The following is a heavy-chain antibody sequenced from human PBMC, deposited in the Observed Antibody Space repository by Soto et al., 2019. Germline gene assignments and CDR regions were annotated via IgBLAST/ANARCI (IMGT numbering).Heavy chain of an antibody. CDR1: GYDFTAYD. V-gene: IGHV1-8*02. CDR3: GRGPSPRAPAGGTPYYYAMDV. J-gene: IGHJ6*02. D-gene: IGHD6-13*01. CDR2: MNPINGAT. Sequence: GASVKVSCKASGYDFTAYDINWVRQACGQGLEWMGWMNPINGATGSARRFQGRVSMTRNTATGTAYLELTSLRSDDSAVYYCGRGPSPRAPAGGTPYYYAMDVWGQGTTVTVSS.